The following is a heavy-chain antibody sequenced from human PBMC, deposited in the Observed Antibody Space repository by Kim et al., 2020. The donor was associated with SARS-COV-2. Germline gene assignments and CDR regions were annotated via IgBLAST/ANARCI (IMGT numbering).Heavy chain of an antibody. V-gene: IGHV3-11*05. CDR2: ISSRSSDI. J-gene: IGHJ1*01. CDR3: TRGGGLDGNGYYSH. CDR1: GFTFSDDY. Sequence: GGSLRLSCAASGFTFSDDYMTWIRQAPGKGLEWVSYISSRSSDIRYADSVKGRFTISRDNAKNSLFLQMNSLRAEDTAVYYCTRGGGLDGNGYYSHWGQG. D-gene: IGHD3-22*01.